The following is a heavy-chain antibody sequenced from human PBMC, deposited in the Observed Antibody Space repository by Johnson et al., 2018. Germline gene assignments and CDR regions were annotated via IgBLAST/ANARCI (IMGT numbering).Heavy chain of an antibody. Sequence: VQLVQSGGGLVKPGGSLRLSCAASGFTFNSYSMNWVRQAPGKGLEWVSSISSSSSYIYYADSVKGRFTISRDNAKNSLWLQMNSLRAEDTAVYYCATEGGSYGQNVSYFQHWGQGTLVTVSS. J-gene: IGHJ1*01. CDR2: ISSSSSYI. D-gene: IGHD1-26*01. V-gene: IGHV3-21*01. CDR3: ATEGGSYGQNVSYFQH. CDR1: GFTFNSYS.